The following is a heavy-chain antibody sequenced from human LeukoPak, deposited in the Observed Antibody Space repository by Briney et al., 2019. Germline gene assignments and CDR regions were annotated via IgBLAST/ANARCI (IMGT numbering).Heavy chain of an antibody. CDR2: FDPEDGET. D-gene: IGHD1-26*01. CDR1: GYTLTELS. J-gene: IGHJ3*02. CDR3: ATKSGSYRRDAFDI. V-gene: IGHV1-24*01. Sequence: GASVKVSCKVSGYTLTELSMHWVRRAPGKGLEWMGGFDPEDGETIYAQKFQGRVTMTEDTSTDTAYMELSSLRSEDTAVYYCATKSGSYRRDAFDIWGQGTMVTVSS.